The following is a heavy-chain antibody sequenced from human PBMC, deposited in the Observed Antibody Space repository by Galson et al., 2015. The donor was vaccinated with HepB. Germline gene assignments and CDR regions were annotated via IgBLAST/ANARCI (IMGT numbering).Heavy chain of an antibody. Sequence: SLRLSCAVSGFTFSDYYMSWIRQAPGKGLEWISYISSNTLYTNYADSVKGRFTISRDNAKTSSYLQINGLRAEDTAVYYCARVADVDYGDHTHFDSWGQGTLATVSS. J-gene: IGHJ4*02. V-gene: IGHV3-11*06. D-gene: IGHD4-17*01. CDR2: ISSNTLYT. CDR3: ARVADVDYGDHTHFDS. CDR1: GFTFSDYY.